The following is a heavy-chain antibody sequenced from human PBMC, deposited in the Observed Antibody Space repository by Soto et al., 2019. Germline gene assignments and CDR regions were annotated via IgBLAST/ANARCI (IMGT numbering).Heavy chain of an antibody. V-gene: IGHV3-23*01. CDR2: VIIGGST. J-gene: IGHJ4*02. CDR3: ANRRGAGGHFDY. CDR1: GFTFSSYA. D-gene: IGHD2-15*01. Sequence: DVQLLESGGGLVQPEGSLRLSCAASGFTFSSYAMGWVRQGPGKGLEWVAVVIIGGSTHYADSVRGRFTISRDNSKNTLSPQMNSLTAEDTAVYFCANRRGAGGHFDYWGQGALVTVSS.